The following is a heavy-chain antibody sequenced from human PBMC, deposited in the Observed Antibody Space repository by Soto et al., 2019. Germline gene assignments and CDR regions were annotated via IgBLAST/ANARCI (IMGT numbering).Heavy chain of an antibody. CDR3: ARGPEIAVAGMNYYYYMDV. Sequence: ASVKVSCKASGYTFTSYDINWVRQATGQGLEWMGWMNPNSGNTGYAQKFQGRVTMTRNTSISTAYMELSSLRSEDTAVYYCARGPEIAVAGMNYYYYMDVWGKGTTVTSP. J-gene: IGHJ6*03. CDR2: MNPNSGNT. CDR1: GYTFTSYD. D-gene: IGHD6-19*01. V-gene: IGHV1-8*01.